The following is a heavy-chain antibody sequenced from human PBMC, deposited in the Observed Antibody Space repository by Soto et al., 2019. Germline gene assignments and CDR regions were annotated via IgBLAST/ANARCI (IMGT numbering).Heavy chain of an antibody. CDR2: ISSSSSYI. J-gene: IGHJ6*02. CDR3: ARVRGLGAVALDV. V-gene: IGHV3-21*01. CDR1: GFTFSSYS. Sequence: GGSLRLSCAASGFTFSSYSMNWVRQAPGKGLEWVSSISSSSSYIYYADSVKGRFTISRDNAKNSLYLQMNSLRAEDTAVYYCARVRGLGAVALDVWGQGTTVTVSS. D-gene: IGHD6-19*01.